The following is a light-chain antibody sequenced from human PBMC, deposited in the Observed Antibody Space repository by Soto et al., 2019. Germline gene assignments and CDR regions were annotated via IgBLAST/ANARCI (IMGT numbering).Light chain of an antibody. J-gene: IGKJ1*01. CDR1: QGVSTN. CDR2: GAT. Sequence: EVVMTQSPATLSVSPGEGATLSCRASQGVSTNLAWYQQKPGQAPRLLISGATTRATGFPARFSASGSGTEFTLTISSLRSEDSALYYCQQYNEWPRTFGQGTKVEIK. V-gene: IGKV3-15*01. CDR3: QQYNEWPRT.